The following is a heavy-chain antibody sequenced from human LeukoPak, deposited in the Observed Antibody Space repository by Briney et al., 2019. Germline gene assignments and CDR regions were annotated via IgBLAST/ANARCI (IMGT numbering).Heavy chain of an antibody. CDR2: IIPIFGTA. CDR1: GGTFSSYA. CDR3: ARDPAMIVANWFDP. V-gene: IGHV1-69*05. D-gene: IGHD3-22*01. J-gene: IGHJ5*02. Sequence: ASVKVSCKASGGTFSSYAISWVRQAPGQGLEWMERIIPIFGTANYAQKFQGRVTITTDESTSTAYMELSSLRSEDTAVYYCARDPAMIVANWFDPWGQGTLVTVSS.